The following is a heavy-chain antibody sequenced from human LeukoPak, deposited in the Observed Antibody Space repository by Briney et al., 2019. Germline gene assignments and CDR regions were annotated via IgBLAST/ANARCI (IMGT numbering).Heavy chain of an antibody. CDR1: GGAFSSYA. CDR3: ARGRSYCSSTSCYNWFDP. CDR2: IIPIFGTA. Sequence: SVKVSCKASGGAFSSYAISWVRQAPGQGLEWMGGIIPIFGTANYAQKFQGRVTITTDESTSTAYMELSSLRSEDTAVYYCARGRSYCSSTSCYNWFDPWGQGTLVTVSS. D-gene: IGHD2-2*01. V-gene: IGHV1-69*05. J-gene: IGHJ5*02.